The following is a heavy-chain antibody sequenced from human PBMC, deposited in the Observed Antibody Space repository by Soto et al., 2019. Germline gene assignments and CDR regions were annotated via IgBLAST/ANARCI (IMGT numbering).Heavy chain of an antibody. CDR1: GGTFGSYA. Sequence: SVKVSCKASGGTFGSYALRWVRQARGQGLEWMGWLIPIFGTGNYAQKFQGRVTITADESSSTAFMEMSSLRSEETAVYYCARVTTFTQDGYDYYGMDVSGQGPTLNFSS. V-gene: IGHV1-69*01. J-gene: IGHJ6*02. CDR2: LIPIFGTG. D-gene: IGHD3-9*01. CDR3: ARVTTFTQDGYDYYGMDV.